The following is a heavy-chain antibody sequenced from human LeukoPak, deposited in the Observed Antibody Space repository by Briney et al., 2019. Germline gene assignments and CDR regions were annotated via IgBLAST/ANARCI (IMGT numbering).Heavy chain of an antibody. V-gene: IGHV1-2*02. Sequence: ASVKVSRKASGYTFSDYYIHWVRQAPGQGLEWMGWINPNSGGTNYAQKFQGRVTMTRDTSISTAYMGLNRLRSDDTAVYYCARRGTRTWYDSWGQGTLVTVSS. CDR1: GYTFSDYY. CDR3: ARRGTRTWYDS. CDR2: INPNSGGT. J-gene: IGHJ5*01.